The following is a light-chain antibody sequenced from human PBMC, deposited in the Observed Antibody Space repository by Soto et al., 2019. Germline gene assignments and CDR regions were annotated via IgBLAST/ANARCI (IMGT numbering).Light chain of an antibody. J-gene: IGKJ1*01. CDR3: HQYILYWP. CDR1: QSISSW. V-gene: IGKV1-5*01. Sequence: DIQMSQSPSALSASIEGRVTITCRASQSISSWLAWYQQKPGKAPKLLIYDASSLESGVPSRFSGSGSGTEFTLTISILQPDDFATYYCHQYILYWPFAQGSKVDIK. CDR2: DAS.